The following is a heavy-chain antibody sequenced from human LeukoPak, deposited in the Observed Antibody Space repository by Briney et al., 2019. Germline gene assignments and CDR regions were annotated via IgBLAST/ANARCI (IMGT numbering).Heavy chain of an antibody. CDR2: IYHSGST. J-gene: IGHJ4*02. Sequence: KTSETLSLTCAVSGYSISSGYYWGWIRQPPGKGLEWIGSIYHSGSTYYNPSLKSRVTISVDTSKNQFSPKLSSVTAADTAVYYCARQRGDCSSTSCYAPNWGQGTLVTVSS. CDR3: ARQRGDCSSTSCYAPN. V-gene: IGHV4-38-2*01. CDR1: GYSISSGYY. D-gene: IGHD2-2*01.